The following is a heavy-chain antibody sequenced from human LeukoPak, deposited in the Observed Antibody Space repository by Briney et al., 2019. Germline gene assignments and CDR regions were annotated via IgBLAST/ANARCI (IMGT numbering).Heavy chain of an antibody. J-gene: IGHJ6*02. D-gene: IGHD4-11*01. CDR3: ARQTDDNHYSNYWSPYYYYGMDV. Sequence: SETLSLTCTVSGGSISSSSYYWGWIRQPPGKGLEWIGSIYYSGSTYYNPSLKSRVTISVDTSKNQFSLKLSSVTAADTAVYYCARQTDDNHYSNYWSPYYYYGMDVWGQGTTVTVSS. CDR2: IYYSGST. CDR1: GGSISSSSYY. V-gene: IGHV4-39*01.